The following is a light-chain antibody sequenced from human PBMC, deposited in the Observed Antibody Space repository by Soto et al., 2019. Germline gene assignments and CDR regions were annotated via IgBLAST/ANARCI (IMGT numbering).Light chain of an antibody. CDR2: KAS. Sequence: DIQMTQSPSTLSAYVGDRVTITCRASQSISSYLAWYQQKPGKAPKLLIYKASSLESGVPSRFSGSGSGTEFTLTISSLQPDDFATYYCQQYNSFLYTFGQGTKLEIK. J-gene: IGKJ2*01. CDR1: QSISSY. V-gene: IGKV1-5*03. CDR3: QQYNSFLYT.